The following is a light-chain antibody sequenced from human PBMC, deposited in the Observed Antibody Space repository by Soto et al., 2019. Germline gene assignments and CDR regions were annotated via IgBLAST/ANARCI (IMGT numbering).Light chain of an antibody. CDR1: QSVGSN. V-gene: IGKV3-15*01. CDR2: GAS. Sequence: IVMTQSQATLARSPAARVSLSGRARQSVGSNLAWYQQKPGQAPRLLIYGASTRATGIPARFSGSGSETEFTLTISSLQAEDSAVYFCQQRSNWQGATFGGGTRLEI. CDR3: QQRSNWQGAT. J-gene: IGKJ5*01.